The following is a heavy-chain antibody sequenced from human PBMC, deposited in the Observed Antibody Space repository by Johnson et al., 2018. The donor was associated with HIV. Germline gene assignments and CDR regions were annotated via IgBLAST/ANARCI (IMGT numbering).Heavy chain of an antibody. CDR1: GFTFDDYD. J-gene: IGHJ3*01. CDR2: INWNGGST. Sequence: EVQLVESGGGVVPPGGSQRLSCVASGFTFDDYDMSWVRQTPGKGLEWVSVINWNGGSTDYADSVKGRFTISRDNAKNSLYLQMNSLRVEDTALYYCAGGESKGTVDAWGQGTIVTVSS. D-gene: IGHD2-21*01. V-gene: IGHV3-20*04. CDR3: AGGESKGTVDA.